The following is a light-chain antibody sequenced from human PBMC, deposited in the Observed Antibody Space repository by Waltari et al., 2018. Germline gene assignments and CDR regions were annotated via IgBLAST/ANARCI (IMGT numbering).Light chain of an antibody. CDR2: KAS. V-gene: IGKV1-5*03. J-gene: IGKJ2*01. CDR3: QQSYTYSYT. Sequence: DIQMTLSPSTLSASVGDSVTITCRASENVSKWLAWYQQKPGKAPKLLVYKASTLRSGVPSRFSGSGSGTEFSLTISSLQPDDFATYYCQQSYTYSYTFGQGTKLEIK. CDR1: ENVSKW.